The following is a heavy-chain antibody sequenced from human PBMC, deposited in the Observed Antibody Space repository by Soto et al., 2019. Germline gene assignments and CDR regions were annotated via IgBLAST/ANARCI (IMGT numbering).Heavy chain of an antibody. D-gene: IGHD3-16*02. Sequence: EVQLVESGGGLVQPGGSLRLSCAASGFTFSSYWMSWVRQAPGKGLEWVANIKQDGSEKYYVDSVKGRFTISRDNAKNSLYRQMNSLRAEDTAVYYCARDLPYDYVWGSYRSYFDYWGQGTLVTVSS. CDR3: ARDLPYDYVWGSYRSYFDY. CDR1: GFTFSSYW. CDR2: IKQDGSEK. V-gene: IGHV3-7*03. J-gene: IGHJ4*02.